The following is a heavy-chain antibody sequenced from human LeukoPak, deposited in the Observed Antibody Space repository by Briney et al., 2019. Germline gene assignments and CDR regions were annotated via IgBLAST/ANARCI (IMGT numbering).Heavy chain of an antibody. CDR2: INSDGSST. D-gene: IGHD3-10*01. CDR1: GFTFNRYW. CDR3: AYGSWGEGFMDV. V-gene: IGHV3-74*01. Sequence: PGGSLTLSCLASGFTFNRYWMHWVRQGPGGGVVWVSFINSDGSSTGYADCVRGRFTISRYNAKNTLDLQMNSLRVEGTAVYYCAYGSWGEGFMDVWGKGTTVTVSS. J-gene: IGHJ6*03.